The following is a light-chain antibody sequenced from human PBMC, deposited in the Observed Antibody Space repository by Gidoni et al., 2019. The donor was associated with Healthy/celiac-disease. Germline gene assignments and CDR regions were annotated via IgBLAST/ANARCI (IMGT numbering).Light chain of an antibody. J-gene: IGLJ2*01. CDR3: QSYDSSLSGYVV. CDR1: SSNIGAGYD. Sequence: QAELTQPPSGSGAPGQRGTIACTGSSSNIGAGYDVNGYQQLPGTAPKLLIYGKSTRPSGVPYRFSGSKSGTSASLAITGLQADDEADYYCQSYDSSLSGYVVFGGGTKLTVL. CDR2: GKS. V-gene: IGLV1-40*01.